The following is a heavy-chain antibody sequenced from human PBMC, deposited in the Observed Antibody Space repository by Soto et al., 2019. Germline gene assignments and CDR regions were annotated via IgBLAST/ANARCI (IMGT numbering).Heavy chain of an antibody. J-gene: IGHJ4*02. V-gene: IGHV3-23*01. Sequence: EVPLLESGGGLVQPGGSLRLSCAASGFTFSSYAMTWVRQAPGKGLEWVSALSGSGNTSYYADSVKGRFTISRDSSKKMLYLQMNSLRPEDTAVYYCAKDRGRTWYEDYWGQGTLVTVSS. CDR3: AKDRGRTWYEDY. CDR1: GFTFSSYA. CDR2: LSGSGNTS. D-gene: IGHD6-13*01.